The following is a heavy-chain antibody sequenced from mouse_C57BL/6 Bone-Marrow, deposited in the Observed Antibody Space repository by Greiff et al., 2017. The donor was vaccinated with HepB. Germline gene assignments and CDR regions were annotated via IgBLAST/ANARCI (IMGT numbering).Heavy chain of an antibody. D-gene: IGHD4-1*01. V-gene: IGHV5-15*01. CDR2: ISNLAYSI. CDR3: ARWEYFDV. CDR1: GFTFSDYG. Sequence: VQLKESGGGLVQPGGSLKLSCAASGFTFSDYGMAWVRQAPRKGPEWVAFISNLAYSIYYADTVTGRFTISRENAKNTLYLEMSSLRSEDTAMYYCARWEYFDVWGTGTTVTVSS. J-gene: IGHJ1*03.